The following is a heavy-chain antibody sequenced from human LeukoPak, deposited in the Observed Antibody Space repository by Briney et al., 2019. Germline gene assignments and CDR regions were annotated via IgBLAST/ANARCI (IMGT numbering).Heavy chain of an antibody. CDR2: IYTSGST. J-gene: IGHJ4*02. Sequence: SETLSLTCTVSGGSINNYFWSWVRQPTGEGLEWIGRIYTSGSTNYNPSLRSRVTISVDMSKNQFSLKLSSVTAADTAVYYCARDDPARMTATLDYWGQGILVTVSS. CDR3: ARDDPARMTATLDY. D-gene: IGHD2-21*02. CDR1: GGSINNYF. V-gene: IGHV4-4*07.